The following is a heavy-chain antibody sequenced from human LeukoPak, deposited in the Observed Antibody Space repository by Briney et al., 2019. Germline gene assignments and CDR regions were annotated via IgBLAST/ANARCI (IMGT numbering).Heavy chain of an antibody. J-gene: IGHJ6*02. CDR3: ARWRDVMDV. D-gene: IGHD3-3*01. CDR1: GYTFTSYG. CDR2: ISAYNGNT. Sequence: ASVKVSCKASGYTFTSYGISWVRQAPGQGLEWMGWISAYNGNTNYAQKFQGRVTMTRDTSISTAYMELSSLRSDDTAVYYCARWRDVMDVWGQGTTVTVSS. V-gene: IGHV1-18*01.